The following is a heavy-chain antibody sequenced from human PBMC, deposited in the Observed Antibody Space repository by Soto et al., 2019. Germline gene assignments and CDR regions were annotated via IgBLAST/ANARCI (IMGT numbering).Heavy chain of an antibody. V-gene: IGHV1-69*01. J-gene: IGHJ2*01. CDR3: ASGYYDSSGYSVYWYFDL. CDR1: GGTFSSYA. Sequence: QVQLVQSGAEVKKPGSSVKVSCKASGGTFSSYAISWVRQAPGQGLEWMGGIIPIFGTANYAQKFQGRVTITADESTSTAYMELSSLRSEDTAVYYCASGYYDSSGYSVYWYFDLWGRGTLVTVSS. D-gene: IGHD3-22*01. CDR2: IIPIFGTA.